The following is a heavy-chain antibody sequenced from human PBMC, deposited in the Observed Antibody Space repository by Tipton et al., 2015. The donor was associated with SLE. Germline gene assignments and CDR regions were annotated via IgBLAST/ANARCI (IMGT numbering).Heavy chain of an antibody. CDR3: ARGKGYFDY. Sequence: SLRLSCAVYGGSFSGYYWSWIRQPPGKGLEWVSSISSSSSYIYYADSVKGRFTISRDNAKNSLHLQMNSLRAEDTAVYYCARGKGYFDYWGQGTLVTVSS. CDR2: ISSSSSYI. CDR1: GGSFSGYY. J-gene: IGHJ4*02. V-gene: IGHV3-21*03.